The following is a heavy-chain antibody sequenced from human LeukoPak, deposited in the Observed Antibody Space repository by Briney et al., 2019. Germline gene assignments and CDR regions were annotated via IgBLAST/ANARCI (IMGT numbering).Heavy chain of an antibody. CDR1: GYTFTSYV. J-gene: IGHJ4*02. CDR2: ISTYNGNT. D-gene: IGHD4-17*01. CDR3: HTYGDSRTFDY. V-gene: IGHV1-18*01. Sequence: ASVKVSCKASGYTFTSYVISWVRQPPGQGLEWLGWISTYNGNTNYAQKLQGRVTMTTDTSTSTAYMELSSLRSEDTAVYYCHTYGDSRTFDYWGQGTLVTVSS.